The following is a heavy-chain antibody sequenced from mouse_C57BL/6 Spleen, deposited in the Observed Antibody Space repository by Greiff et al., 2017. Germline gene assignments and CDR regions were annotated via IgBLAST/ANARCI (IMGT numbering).Heavy chain of an antibody. CDR3: ARRGSGYFDY. CDR1: GYTFTSYW. J-gene: IGHJ2*01. D-gene: IGHD3-2*02. Sequence: QVQLQQSGAELVKPGASVKMSCKASGYTFTSYWITWVKQRPGQGLEWIGDIYPGSGSTNYNEKFKSKATLIVDTSSSTTYMQLSSLTSEDSAVYYCARRGSGYFDYWGQGTTLTVSS. CDR2: IYPGSGST. V-gene: IGHV1-55*01.